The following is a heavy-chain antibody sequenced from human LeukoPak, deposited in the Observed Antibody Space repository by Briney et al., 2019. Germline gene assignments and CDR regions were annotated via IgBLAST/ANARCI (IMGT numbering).Heavy chain of an antibody. CDR2: ISSSSSTI. D-gene: IGHD3-22*01. CDR1: GFTFSSYS. V-gene: IGHV3-48*04. J-gene: IGHJ4*02. CDR3: AKVYYDSSGPLSSAFDY. Sequence: GGSLRLSCAASGFTFSSYSMNWVRQAPGKGLEWVSYISSSSSTIYYADSVKGRFTISRDNAKNSLYLQMNSLRAEDTALYYCAKVYYDSSGPLSSAFDYWGQGTLVTVSS.